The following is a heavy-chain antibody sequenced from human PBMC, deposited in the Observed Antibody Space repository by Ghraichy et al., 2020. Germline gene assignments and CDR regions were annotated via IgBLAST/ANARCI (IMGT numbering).Heavy chain of an antibody. CDR1: GASVFSGDYY. CDR3: AREGLGGSSFGGFDY. J-gene: IGHJ4*02. D-gene: IGHD1-26*01. Sequence: SETLSLTCTVSGASVFSGDYYWSWIRQPPGKGLEWLGYIYYSGSTHYNPSLKSRLTISVDTSQNQFSLKLTSVTAADTAVYYCAREGLGGSSFGGFDYLGQGTLVTVSS. V-gene: IGHV4-61*08. CDR2: IYYSGST.